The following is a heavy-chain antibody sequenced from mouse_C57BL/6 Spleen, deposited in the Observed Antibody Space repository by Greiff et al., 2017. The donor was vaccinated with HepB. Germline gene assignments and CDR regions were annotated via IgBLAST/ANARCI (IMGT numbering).Heavy chain of an antibody. CDR2: ISSGGDYI. V-gene: IGHV5-9-1*02. CDR1: GFTFSSYA. CDR3: TRDETTVVATNWYFDV. D-gene: IGHD1-1*01. Sequence: EVNVVESGEGLVKPGGSLKLSCAASGFTFSSYAMSWVRQTPEKRLEWVAYISSGGDYIYYADTVKGRFTISRDNARNTLYLQMSSLKSEDTAMYYCTRDETTVVATNWYFDVWGTGTTVTVSS. J-gene: IGHJ1*03.